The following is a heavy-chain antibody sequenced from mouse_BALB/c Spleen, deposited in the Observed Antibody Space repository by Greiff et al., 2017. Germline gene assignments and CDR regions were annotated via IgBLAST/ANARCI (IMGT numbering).Heavy chain of an antibody. D-gene: IGHD1-1*01. CDR3: TSYYGSSYEAY. Sequence: EVQGVESGGGLVKPGGSLKLSCAASGFTFSSYTMSWVRQTPEKRLEWVATISSGGSYTYYPDSVKGRFTISRDNAKNTLYLQMSSLKSEDTAMYYCTSYYGSSYEAYWGQGTLVTVSA. CDR1: GFTFSSYT. V-gene: IGHV5-6-4*01. CDR2: ISSGGSYT. J-gene: IGHJ3*01.